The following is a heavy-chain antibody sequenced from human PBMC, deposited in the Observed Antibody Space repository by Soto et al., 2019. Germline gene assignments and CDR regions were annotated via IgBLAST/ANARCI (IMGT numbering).Heavy chain of an antibody. CDR2: IYSGGST. CDR3: ARVGYTSGWFRH. J-gene: IGHJ4*02. D-gene: IGHD6-19*01. V-gene: IGHV3-53*01. Sequence: EVQLVESGGGLIQPGGSLRLSCAASGFTVSSNFMSWVRQAPGKGLECVSIIYSGGSTYYIDSVKGRFTISRDSSKNTLYLQMNSLRAEDTAVYYCARVGYTSGWFRHWGQGTLVTVS. CDR1: GFTVSSNF.